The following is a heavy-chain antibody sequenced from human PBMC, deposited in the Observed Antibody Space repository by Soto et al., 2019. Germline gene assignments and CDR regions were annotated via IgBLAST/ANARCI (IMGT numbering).Heavy chain of an antibody. D-gene: IGHD3-10*01. CDR2: INHSGST. J-gene: IGHJ6*02. CDR3: ARRPGGRYYGSGLYYYYYGMDV. Sequence: SETLSLTCAVYGGSFSGYYWSWIRQPPGKGLEWIGEINHSGSTNYNPSLKSRVTISVDTSKNQFSLKLSSATAADTAVYYCARRPGGRYYGSGLYYYYYGMDVWGQGTTVTVSS. V-gene: IGHV4-34*01. CDR1: GGSFSGYY.